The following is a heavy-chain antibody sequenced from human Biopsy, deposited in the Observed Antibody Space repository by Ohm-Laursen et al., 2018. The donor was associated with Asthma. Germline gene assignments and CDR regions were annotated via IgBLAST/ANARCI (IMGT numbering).Heavy chain of an antibody. CDR3: ARGQGRGIQLWSLDP. J-gene: IGHJ5*02. CDR2: IHNSGNT. CDR1: GGYISSDY. Sequence: SETLSLTCTVSGGYISSDYWSWLRQSPGKGLEWIGYIHNSGNTNYNPSLKSRVTISLDTSKNHFSLRLSFVTAADTAVYFCARGQGRGIQLWSLDPWGQGILVTVSS. V-gene: IGHV4-59*01. D-gene: IGHD5-18*01.